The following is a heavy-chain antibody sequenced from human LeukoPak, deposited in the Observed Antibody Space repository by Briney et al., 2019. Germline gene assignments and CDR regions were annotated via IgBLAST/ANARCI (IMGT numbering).Heavy chain of an antibody. Sequence: SGPTLVNPTQTLTLTCSFSGFSLSTTGVAVGWIRQSPGKALEWLAIIYWNDDKRYSPSLKSRLTITKDTPKNQVVLTMTNMGPVDSATYYCARQYSSSWFVYFDYWGQGTPVTVSS. CDR1: GFSLSTTGVA. D-gene: IGHD6-13*01. V-gene: IGHV2-5*01. J-gene: IGHJ4*02. CDR3: ARQYSSSWFVYFDY. CDR2: IYWNDDK.